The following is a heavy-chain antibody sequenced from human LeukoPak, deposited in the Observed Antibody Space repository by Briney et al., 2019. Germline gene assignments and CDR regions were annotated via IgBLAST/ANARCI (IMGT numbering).Heavy chain of an antibody. J-gene: IGHJ4*02. V-gene: IGHV3-21*01. D-gene: IGHD3-22*01. CDR2: ISSSSSYI. Sequence: GGSLRLSCADSGFTFSSYRMNWARQAPGKGLEWVSSISSSSSYIYYADSVKGRFTISRDNAKNSLYLQMNSLRAEDTAVYYCARDRSYYYDSSGYKSTFDSWGQGTLVTVSS. CDR3: ARDRSYYYDSSGYKSTFDS. CDR1: GFTFSSYR.